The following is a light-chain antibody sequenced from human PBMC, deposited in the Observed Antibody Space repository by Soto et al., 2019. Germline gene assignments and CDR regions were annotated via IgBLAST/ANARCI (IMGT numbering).Light chain of an antibody. Sequence: EMVLTQYEGTLSLSPGGRATLSCRASQSVSSSYLAWYQQKPGQAPRLLIYGASSRATGIPDRFSGSGSGTDFTLTISRLEPEDFAVYYCQQYGSSLITFAQGTRPEI. CDR1: QSVSSSY. CDR2: GAS. CDR3: QQYGSSLIT. V-gene: IGKV3-20*01. J-gene: IGKJ5*01.